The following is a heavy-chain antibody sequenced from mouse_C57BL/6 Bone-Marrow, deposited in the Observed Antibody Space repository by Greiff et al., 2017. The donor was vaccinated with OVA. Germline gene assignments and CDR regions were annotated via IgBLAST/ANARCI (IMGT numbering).Heavy chain of an antibody. V-gene: IGHV1-74*01. J-gene: IGHJ4*01. CDR3: ANTSGDYDDGYYAMDY. CDR2: IHPSDSDT. CDR1: GYTFTSYW. D-gene: IGHD2-4*01. Sequence: VQLQQPGAELVKPGASVKVSCKASGYTFTSYWMHWVKQRPGQGLEWIGRIHPSDSDTNYNQKFKGKATLTVDKSSSTAYMQLSRLTSEDSAVYYCANTSGDYDDGYYAMDYWGQGTSVTVSS.